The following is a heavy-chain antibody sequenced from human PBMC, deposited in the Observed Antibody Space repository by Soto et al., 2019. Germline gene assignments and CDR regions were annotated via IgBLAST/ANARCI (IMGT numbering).Heavy chain of an antibody. CDR3: ARDRGLRYFDWLSHCNWFDP. Sequence: GASVKVSCKASGYTFTSYAMHWVRQAPGQRLEWMGWINAGNGNTKYSQKFQGRVTITRDTSASTAYMELSSLRSEDTAVYYCARDRGLRYFDWLSHCNWFDPWGQGTLVTVSS. V-gene: IGHV1-3*01. CDR2: INAGNGNT. CDR1: GYTFTSYA. D-gene: IGHD3-9*01. J-gene: IGHJ5*02.